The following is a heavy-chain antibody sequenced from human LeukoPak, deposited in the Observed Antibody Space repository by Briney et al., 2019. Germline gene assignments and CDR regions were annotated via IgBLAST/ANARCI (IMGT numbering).Heavy chain of an antibody. CDR2: IYDSGTT. CDR3: ARLLYGGYTYDY. CDR1: GASISSHY. D-gene: IGHD5-12*01. J-gene: IGHJ4*01. Sequence: SETLSLTCTVSGASISSHYWSWIRQPPGKGLEWIGYIYDSGTTNYNPSLKSRVTISVDTSKKRLSLKLSSVTAADTAVYYCARLLYGGYTYDYWGQGILVTVSS. V-gene: IGHV4-59*08.